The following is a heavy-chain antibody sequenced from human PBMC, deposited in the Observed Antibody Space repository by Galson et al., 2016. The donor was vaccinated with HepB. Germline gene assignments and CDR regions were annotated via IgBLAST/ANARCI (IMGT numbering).Heavy chain of an antibody. CDR3: AKDAILGCGRDCYVDY. D-gene: IGHD2-21*02. J-gene: IGHJ4*02. CDR1: GFTFNNYA. Sequence: SLRLSCAASGFTFNNYAIHWVRQAPGKGLEWVAVISSDGSNKYYVDSVKGRFTISRDNSKNTLYLQMNRLRAEDTAVYFCAKDAILGCGRDCYVDYWGQGNLVTVSS. CDR2: ISSDGSNK. V-gene: IGHV3-30*18.